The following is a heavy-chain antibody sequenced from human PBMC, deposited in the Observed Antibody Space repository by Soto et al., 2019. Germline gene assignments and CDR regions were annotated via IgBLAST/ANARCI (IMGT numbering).Heavy chain of an antibody. CDR3: ARAYGGYADY. D-gene: IGHD5-18*01. V-gene: IGHV4-59*01. CDR1: GRPIIGYY. J-gene: IGHJ4*02. CDR2: IYYSGST. Sequence: PSETVPLTCTVSGRPIIGYYLSWIRQPPGKGLEWIGYIYYSGSTDYNHSLKSRDTISVDTHNNQFSLKLSSVTAADTAVYYCARAYGGYADYWGPEALVTVSS.